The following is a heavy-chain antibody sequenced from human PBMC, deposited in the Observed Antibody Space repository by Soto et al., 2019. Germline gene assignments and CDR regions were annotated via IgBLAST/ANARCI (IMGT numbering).Heavy chain of an antibody. V-gene: IGHV3-21*01. CDR3: ARDRGSYCSSSYYFDY. J-gene: IGHJ4*02. CDR2: ISSSSSYI. Sequence: GGSLRLSCAASGFTFSSYSMNWVRQAPGKGLEWVSSISSSSSYIYYADSVKGRFTISRDNAKNSLYLQMNSLRAEDTAVYYCARDRGSYCSSSYYFDYWGQGTLVTVSS. CDR1: GFTFSSYS. D-gene: IGHD1-26*01.